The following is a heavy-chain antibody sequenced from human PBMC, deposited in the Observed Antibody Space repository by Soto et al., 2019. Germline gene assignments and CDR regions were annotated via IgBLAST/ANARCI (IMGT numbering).Heavy chain of an antibody. CDR3: ARDSVALYYYYYGMDV. CDR1: GFSLSTSGVG. V-gene: IGHV2-5*02. D-gene: IGHD2-21*01. Sequence: SGPTLVNPTQTLTLTCTFSGFSLSTSGVGVGWIRQPPGKALEWLALIYRDENEHYNPSLKSRLAITEDTSKNQEVLTMTNMDPVDTATYYCARDSVALYYYYYGMDVWGQGTTVTVSS. J-gene: IGHJ6*02. CDR2: IYRDENE.